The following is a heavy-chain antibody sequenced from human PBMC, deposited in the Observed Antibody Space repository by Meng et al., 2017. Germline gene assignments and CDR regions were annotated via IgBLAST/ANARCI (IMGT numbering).Heavy chain of an antibody. V-gene: IGHV4-61*01. CDR3: AGAPGYHGSGAVGY. CDR1: CGSGNSGSFY. D-gene: IGHD3-10*01. J-gene: IGHJ4*02. Sequence: EQGPGIPRLSETLSASCSLWCGSGNSGSFYSSWIPHPSVKGLEWLWYIYYCGSTNYSPALMGRDTISADTSQNPFSLTLSSVGAAEPLEYHFAGAPGYHGSGAVGYWGQGTLVTVSS. CDR2: IYYCGST.